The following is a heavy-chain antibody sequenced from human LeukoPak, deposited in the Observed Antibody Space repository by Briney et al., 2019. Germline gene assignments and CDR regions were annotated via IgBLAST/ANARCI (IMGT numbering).Heavy chain of an antibody. CDR2: ITGSGGST. Sequence: GGPLRLSCAASGLTFSSYAMSWVRQAPRKGLEWVSAITGSGGSTYYADSVKGRFTISRDNSKNTLYLQMNSLRAEDTAVYYCAKTTTYYYGSGSYYNGGYYFDYWGQGTLVTVSS. CDR1: GLTFSSYA. D-gene: IGHD3-10*01. V-gene: IGHV3-23*01. J-gene: IGHJ4*02. CDR3: AKTTTYYYGSGSYYNGGYYFDY.